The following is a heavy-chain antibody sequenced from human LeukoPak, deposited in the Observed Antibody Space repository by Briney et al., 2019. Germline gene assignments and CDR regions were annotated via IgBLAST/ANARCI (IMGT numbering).Heavy chain of an antibody. D-gene: IGHD2-21*01. J-gene: IGHJ4*02. CDR3: AKDCCGTSLFDY. Sequence: GGSLRLSCAASGFAFSSYAMSWVRQAPGKGLEYVSGISNTGGRTYYADSTKGRFTISRDNSKNTVYLQMNSLRAEDTAVYYCAKDCCGTSLFDYWGQGTLVTVSS. CDR2: ISNTGGRT. CDR1: GFAFSSYA. V-gene: IGHV3-23*01.